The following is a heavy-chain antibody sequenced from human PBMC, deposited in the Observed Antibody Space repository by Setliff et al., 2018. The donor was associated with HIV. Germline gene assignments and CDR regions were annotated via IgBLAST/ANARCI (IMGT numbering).Heavy chain of an antibody. CDR2: IGAYNGNT. Sequence: ASVKVSCKASGYTFTSYGISWVRQAPGQGLEWMGWIGAYNGNTNYAQKLQGRVTMTTDTSTSTAYMELRSLRSDDTAVYYCARGPWYYNFWSGYSGFDYWGQGTLVTVSS. D-gene: IGHD3-3*01. V-gene: IGHV1-18*01. J-gene: IGHJ4*02. CDR3: ARGPWYYNFWSGYSGFDY. CDR1: GYTFTSYG.